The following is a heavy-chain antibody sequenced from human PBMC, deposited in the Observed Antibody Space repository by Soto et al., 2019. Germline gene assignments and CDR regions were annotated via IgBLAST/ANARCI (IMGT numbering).Heavy chain of an antibody. D-gene: IGHD3-22*01. V-gene: IGHV1-69*13. CDR2: IIPIFGTA. CDR1: GGTFSSYA. Sequence: SVKVSCKASGGTFSSYAISWVRQAPGQGLEWMGGIIPIFGTANYAQKFQGRVTITADESTSTAYMELSSLRSEDTAVYYCARDRLDYYDRKIYYFDYWGQGTLVTVSS. CDR3: ARDRLDYYDRKIYYFDY. J-gene: IGHJ4*02.